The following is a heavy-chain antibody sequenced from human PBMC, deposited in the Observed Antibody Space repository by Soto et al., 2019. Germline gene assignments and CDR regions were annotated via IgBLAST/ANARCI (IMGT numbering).Heavy chain of an antibody. CDR1: GDSISSGPNY. Sequence: PSETLALTCAVSGDSISSGPNYWSWIRQHPGKGLEWIGYIYYTGTTYYSPSLKSRVIMSLDTSKNQFSLKLSSVTAADTAVYYCARDMKFDNDGGDYYSGMAGCGPGPTVTVS. V-gene: IGHV4-31*11. CDR3: ARDMKFDNDGGDYYSGMAG. CDR2: IYYTGTT. D-gene: IGHD1-1*01. J-gene: IGHJ6*02.